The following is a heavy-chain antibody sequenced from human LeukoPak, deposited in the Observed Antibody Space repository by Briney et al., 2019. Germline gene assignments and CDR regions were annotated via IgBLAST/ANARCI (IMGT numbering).Heavy chain of an antibody. CDR2: ISDSGGRA. CDR1: GFTFSNFV. J-gene: IGHJ4*02. D-gene: IGHD7-27*01. CDR3: ARGPSGWGSLDY. V-gene: IGHV3-23*01. Sequence: QAGGSLRLSCAASGFTFSNFVMSWVRQAPGKGLEWVSTISDSGGRAYYADSVKGRFTISRDNPKNTLYLQMSSLRTEDTAVYYCARGPSGWGSLDYWGQGTLVTVSS.